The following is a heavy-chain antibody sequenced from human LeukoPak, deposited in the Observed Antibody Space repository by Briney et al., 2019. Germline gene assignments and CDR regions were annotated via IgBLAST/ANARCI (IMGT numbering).Heavy chain of an antibody. Sequence: SETLSLTCAVYGGSFSGYYWSWIRQPPGKGLEWIGEINHSGSTNYNPSLKSRVTISVDTSKNQFSLKLSSVTAADTAVYYCARICWGDILTGQDYWGQGTLVTVSS. CDR1: GGSFSGYY. V-gene: IGHV4-34*01. J-gene: IGHJ4*02. CDR2: INHSGST. CDR3: ARICWGDILTGQDY. D-gene: IGHD3-9*01.